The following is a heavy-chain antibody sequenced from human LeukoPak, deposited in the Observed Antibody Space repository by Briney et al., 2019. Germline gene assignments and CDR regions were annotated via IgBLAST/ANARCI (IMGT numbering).Heavy chain of an antibody. Sequence: ASETLSLTCTVSGGAVSSSSYFWGWIRQPPGKGLEWIGSIFYSGSTYYNPSLESRVTISVDTSKNQFSLKLSPVTAADTAVYYCARLLHNDILTGTITGAFDIWGQGTMVTVSS. J-gene: IGHJ3*02. CDR1: GGAVSSSSYF. CDR2: IFYSGST. D-gene: IGHD3-9*01. CDR3: ARLLHNDILTGTITGAFDI. V-gene: IGHV4-39*01.